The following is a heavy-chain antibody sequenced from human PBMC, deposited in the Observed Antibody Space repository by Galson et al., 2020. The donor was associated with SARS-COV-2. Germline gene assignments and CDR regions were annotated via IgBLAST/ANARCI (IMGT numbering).Heavy chain of an antibody. Sequence: SETLSLTCTVSGDSISSGGYYWSWIRQHPGKGLEWIGYIYYSGSTYYNPSLKSRVTISVDTPKNQFSLKLNSVTAADTAVYYCVRDRSGYGDFEYWGQGTLVTVSS. CDR1: GDSISSGGYY. D-gene: IGHD5-12*01. J-gene: IGHJ4*02. V-gene: IGHV4-31*03. CDR3: VRDRSGYGDFEY. CDR2: IYYSGST.